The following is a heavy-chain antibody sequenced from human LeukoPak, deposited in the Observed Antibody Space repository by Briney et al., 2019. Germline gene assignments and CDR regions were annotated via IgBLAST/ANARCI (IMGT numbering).Heavy chain of an antibody. Sequence: GGSLRLSCTVSGLTVSSNSMSWVRQAPGKGLERVSFIYSDNTHYSDSVKGRFTISRDNSKNTLYLQMNSLRAEETAVYYCARRAGAYSHPYDYWGQGTLVTVSS. D-gene: IGHD4/OR15-4a*01. J-gene: IGHJ4*02. CDR3: ARRAGAYSHPYDY. V-gene: IGHV3-53*01. CDR2: IYSDNT. CDR1: GLTVSSNS.